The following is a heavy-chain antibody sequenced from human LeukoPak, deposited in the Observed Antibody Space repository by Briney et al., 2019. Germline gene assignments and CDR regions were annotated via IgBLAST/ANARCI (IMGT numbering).Heavy chain of an antibody. CDR1: GGSFSSGTYY. CDR3: ARELGVGATREKWFDP. V-gene: IGHV4-61*01. D-gene: IGHD1-26*01. CDR2: VYYSGST. Sequence: SETLSLTCTVSGGSFSSGTYYWSWIPQPPGKGLEWIGYVYYSGSTNYNPSLKSRVTISVDTSKNQFSLKLSSVTAADTAVYYCARELGVGATREKWFDPWGQGTLVTVSS. J-gene: IGHJ5*02.